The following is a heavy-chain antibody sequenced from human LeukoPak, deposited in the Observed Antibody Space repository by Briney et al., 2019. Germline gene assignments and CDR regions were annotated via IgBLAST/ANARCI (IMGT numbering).Heavy chain of an antibody. J-gene: IGHJ6*02. V-gene: IGHV3-66*01. D-gene: IGHD2-2*01. Sequence: PGGSLRLSCAASGFTVSSNYMSWVRRAPGKGLEWVSVIYSGGSTYYADSVKGRFTISRDNSKNTLYLQMNSLRAEDTAVYYCAREGVPAPYYYYGMDVWGQGTTVTVSS. CDR2: IYSGGST. CDR1: GFTVSSNY. CDR3: AREGVPAPYYYYGMDV.